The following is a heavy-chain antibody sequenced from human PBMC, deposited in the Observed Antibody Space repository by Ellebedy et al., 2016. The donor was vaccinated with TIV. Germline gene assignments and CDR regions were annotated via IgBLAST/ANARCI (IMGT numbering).Heavy chain of an antibody. J-gene: IGHJ4*02. V-gene: IGHV3-33*01. Sequence: GGSLRLSXAASGFTFGSYGMHWVRQAPGKGLEWVAVLWYDGTSKHYADSAKGRFTISRDNSKNTLYLQMNSLRAEDTALYYCARGGGSGWGGFFDYWGQGSLVTVSS. D-gene: IGHD6-19*01. CDR1: GFTFGSYG. CDR3: ARGGGSGWGGFFDY. CDR2: LWYDGTSK.